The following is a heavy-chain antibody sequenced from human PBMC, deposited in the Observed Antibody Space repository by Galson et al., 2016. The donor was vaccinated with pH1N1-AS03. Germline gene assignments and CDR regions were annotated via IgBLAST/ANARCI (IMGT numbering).Heavy chain of an antibody. J-gene: IGHJ4*02. Sequence: QSGAEVKKPGESLRISCKVYGYNFMSYWIGWVRQMPGKGLEWLGIMYPEDSDIRYSPSFQGQVTISADMSISTAYLEWSSLKASDTAIYYCARHMGNSWHDGLDFWGPGTLVTVSS. V-gene: IGHV5-51*01. CDR1: GYNFMSYW. CDR3: ARHMGNSWHDGLDF. D-gene: IGHD2-8*01. CDR2: MYPEDSDI.